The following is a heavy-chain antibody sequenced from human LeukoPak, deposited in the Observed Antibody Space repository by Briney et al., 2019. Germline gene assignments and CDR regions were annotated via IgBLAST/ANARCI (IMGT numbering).Heavy chain of an antibody. D-gene: IGHD2-21*01. Sequence: PGGSLRLSCAASRFTFSSYWMHWVRQAPGKGLVWVARINTDGSTTHYADSVKGRFTISRDNATNTLYLQMHSLRAGDTAVDYCSRGLWGWEVDYWGQGTLVTVSS. CDR1: RFTFSSYW. CDR2: INTDGSTT. J-gene: IGHJ4*02. V-gene: IGHV3-74*01. CDR3: SRGLWGWEVDY.